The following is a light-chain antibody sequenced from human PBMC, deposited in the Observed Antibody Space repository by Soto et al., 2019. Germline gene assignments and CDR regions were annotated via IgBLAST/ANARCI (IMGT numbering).Light chain of an antibody. CDR1: QNIGTS. V-gene: IGKV3-11*01. CDR2: DAS. CDR3: QQLNTLPFT. J-gene: IGKJ5*01. Sequence: EIVLTQSPATLSLSPGERATLSCRAGQNIGTSLVWSQQKPGQSPRLLIYDASHRATGVPARFSGSGSGTEFTLTISGLLPEDFATYHCQQLNTLPFTFGQGTRLEIK.